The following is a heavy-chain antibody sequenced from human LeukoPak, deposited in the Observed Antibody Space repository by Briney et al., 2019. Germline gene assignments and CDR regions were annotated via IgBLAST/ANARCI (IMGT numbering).Heavy chain of an antibody. J-gene: IGHJ4*02. CDR1: GFTFSGSA. CDR2: IRSKANSYAT. Sequence: PGGSLRLSCAASGFTFSGSAMHWVRLASGKGLEWVGRIRSKANSYATAYAASVKGRFTISRDDSKNTAYLQMNSLKTEDTAVYYCTTPDSSGSDYWGQGTLVTVSS. D-gene: IGHD6-19*01. V-gene: IGHV3-73*01. CDR3: TTPDSSGSDY.